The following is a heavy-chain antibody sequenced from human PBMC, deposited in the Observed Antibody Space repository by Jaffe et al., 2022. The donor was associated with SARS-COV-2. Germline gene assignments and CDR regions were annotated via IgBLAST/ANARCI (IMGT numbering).Heavy chain of an antibody. D-gene: IGHD2-15*01. Sequence: QVHLVESGGALVKPGGSLRLSCAASGFTFSDSYMNWIRQAPGKGLEWLSYISGTTTYTNYADSVKGRFTISRDNAKNSLYLQMSSLRAEDTAVYYCVRAIRGYSALFDYWGQGTLVTVSS. V-gene: IGHV3-11*06. CDR1: GFTFSDSY. J-gene: IGHJ4*02. CDR2: ISGTTTYT. CDR3: VRAIRGYSALFDY.